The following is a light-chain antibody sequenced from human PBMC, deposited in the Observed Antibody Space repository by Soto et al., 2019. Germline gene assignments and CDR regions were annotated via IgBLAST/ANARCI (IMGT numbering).Light chain of an antibody. Sequence: DIQMTQSPSTLSASVGDRVTLICRASQSISSWLAWYQQKAGKAPKILISKASNLDSGVPSRFSGSGSGTEFNLTISSLQPEDFATYYCQQYKSFIWTFGQGTKVDIK. J-gene: IGKJ1*01. CDR3: QQYKSFIWT. V-gene: IGKV1-5*03. CDR2: KAS. CDR1: QSISSW.